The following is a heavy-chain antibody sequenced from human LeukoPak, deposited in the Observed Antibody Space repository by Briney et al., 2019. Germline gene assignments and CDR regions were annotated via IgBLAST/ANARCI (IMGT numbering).Heavy chain of an antibody. D-gene: IGHD2-15*01. Sequence: PGRSLTLSCAASGFTFSSYAMHWVRQAPGKGLEWVAVISYYGSNKYYADSVKGRFTISRDNSKNTLYLQMNSLRAEDTAVYYCARDIVVVVAATYYSYGMDVWGKGTAVTVSS. J-gene: IGHJ6*04. CDR1: GFTFSSYA. CDR3: ARDIVVVVAATYYSYGMDV. CDR2: ISYYGSNK. V-gene: IGHV3-30*04.